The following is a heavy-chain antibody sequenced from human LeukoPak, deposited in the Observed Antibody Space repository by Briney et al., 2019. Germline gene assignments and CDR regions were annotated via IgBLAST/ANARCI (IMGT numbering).Heavy chain of an antibody. D-gene: IGHD6-6*01. CDR3: ARDTPRGVAAHPFDY. Sequence: SVKVSCKASGGTFSSYAISWVRQAPGQGLEWMGGIIPIFGTANYAQKFQGRVTITADESTSTAYMELSSLRSEDTAVYYCARDTPRGVAAHPFDYWGQGTLVTVSS. V-gene: IGHV1-69*13. CDR1: GGTFSSYA. CDR2: IIPIFGTA. J-gene: IGHJ4*02.